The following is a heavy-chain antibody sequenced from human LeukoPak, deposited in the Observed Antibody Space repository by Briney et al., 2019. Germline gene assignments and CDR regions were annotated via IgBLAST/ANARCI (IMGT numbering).Heavy chain of an antibody. CDR3: ARAAVAFRNWFDP. CDR2: IYYSGST. Sequence: SETLSLTCTVSGGSISSYYWSWIRQPPGKGLEWIGYIYYSGSTNYNPSLESRVTISVDTSKNQFSLKLSSVTAADTAVYYCARAAVAFRNWFDPWGQGTLVTVSS. J-gene: IGHJ5*02. D-gene: IGHD6-19*01. CDR1: GGSISSYY. V-gene: IGHV4-59*01.